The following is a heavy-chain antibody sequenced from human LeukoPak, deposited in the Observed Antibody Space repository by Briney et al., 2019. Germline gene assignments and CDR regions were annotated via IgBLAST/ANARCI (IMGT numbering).Heavy chain of an antibody. V-gene: IGHV4-34*01. CDR3: ARAITGPVDY. J-gene: IGHJ4*02. D-gene: IGHD3-10*01. Sequence: SETLSLTCAVYGGSFSGYDWSWIRQPPGKGLEWIGEINHSGSTNYNPSLKSRVTISVDTSKNQFSLKLSSVTAADTAVYYCARAITGPVDYWGQGTLVTVSS. CDR1: GGSFSGYD. CDR2: INHSGST.